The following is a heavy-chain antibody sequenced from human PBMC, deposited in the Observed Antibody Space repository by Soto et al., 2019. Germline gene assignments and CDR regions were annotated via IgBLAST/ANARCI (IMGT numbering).Heavy chain of an antibody. D-gene: IGHD6-6*01. CDR2: ILHSGSV. CDR3: AGLVGRGKFSRLQY. V-gene: IGHV4-4*02. J-gene: IGHJ1*01. CDR1: GDSISVNTW. Sequence: QVLLQESGPGLVKPSGTLSLTCDVSGDSISVNTWWSWVRQTPGKGLEWIGEILHSGSVNYNPSLKIRVTISIDKSKNQVSLRLSSMTAADTALYYCAGLVGRGKFSRLQYWGQGTLVTVSS.